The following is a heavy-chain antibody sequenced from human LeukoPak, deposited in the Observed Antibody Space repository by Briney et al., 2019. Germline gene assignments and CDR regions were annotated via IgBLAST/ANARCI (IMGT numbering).Heavy chain of an antibody. D-gene: IGHD3-3*01. CDR2: INHSGST. CDR1: GGSFSGYY. CDR3: ARVRFLNHYYYYGMDV. V-gene: IGHV4-34*01. J-gene: IGHJ6*02. Sequence: PSETLSLTCAVYGGSFSGYYWSWIRQPPGKGLEWIGEINHSGSTNYNPSLKSRVTISVDTSKNQFSLKLSSVTAADTAVYYCARVRFLNHYYYYGMDVWGQGTTVTVSS.